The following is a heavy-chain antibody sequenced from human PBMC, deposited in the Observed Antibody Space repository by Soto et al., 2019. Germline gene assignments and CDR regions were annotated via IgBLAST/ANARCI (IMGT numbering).Heavy chain of an antibody. Sequence: PGGPLRLSCAASGFTFSSYSMNWVLQAPGKGLEWVSSISSSSSYIYYADSVKGRFTISRDNAKNSLYLQMNSLRAEDTAVYYCARDARIAGPPYYYYGMDVWGQGTTVTVSS. CDR2: ISSSSSYI. J-gene: IGHJ6*02. CDR3: ARDARIAGPPYYYYGMDV. V-gene: IGHV3-21*01. CDR1: GFTFSSYS. D-gene: IGHD1-26*01.